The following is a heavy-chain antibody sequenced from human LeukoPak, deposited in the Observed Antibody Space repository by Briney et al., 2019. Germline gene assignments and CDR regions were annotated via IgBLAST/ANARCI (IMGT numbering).Heavy chain of an antibody. D-gene: IGHD3-22*01. CDR2: ISSSSSYI. CDR3: ARDGHYDSGGYYDY. V-gene: IGHV3-21*01. Sequence: GGSLRLSCAASGFTFSSYSMNWVRQAPGKGLEWVTSISSSSSYIYYADSVKGRFTISRDNAKNSLYLQMNSLRAEDTAVYYCARDGHYDSGGYYDYWGQGTLVTVSS. CDR1: GFTFSSYS. J-gene: IGHJ4*02.